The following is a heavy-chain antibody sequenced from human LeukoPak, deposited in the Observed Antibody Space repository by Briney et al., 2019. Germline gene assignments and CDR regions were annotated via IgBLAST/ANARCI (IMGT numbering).Heavy chain of an antibody. CDR1: GYTFTSYY. V-gene: IGHV1-46*01. CDR3: AKDLQWELPRGDALDI. J-gene: IGHJ3*02. D-gene: IGHD1-26*01. Sequence: ASVKVSCKASGYTFTSYYMHWVRQAPGQGLEWMGLINPTGGSTGYAQKFQGRVTMTRDMSTSTDYMELSRLRSDDTAVYYCAKDLQWELPRGDALDIWGQGTMVTVSS. CDR2: INPTGGST.